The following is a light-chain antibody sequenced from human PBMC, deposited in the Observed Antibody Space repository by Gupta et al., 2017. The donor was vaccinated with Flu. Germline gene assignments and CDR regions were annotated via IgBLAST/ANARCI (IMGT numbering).Light chain of an antibody. CDR1: QSITKY. V-gene: IGKV1-39*01. J-gene: IGKJ2*01. CDR3: QQSYSTPPT. Sequence: DIQMTQSPSSLSASVGDTVTITCRASQSITKYLNWYQQRPGKAPKVLIFTALSLQNGVPSRFSGSGSGTDFTLTITSLQPEDSATYYCQQSYSTPPTFGQRTKLEI. CDR2: TAL.